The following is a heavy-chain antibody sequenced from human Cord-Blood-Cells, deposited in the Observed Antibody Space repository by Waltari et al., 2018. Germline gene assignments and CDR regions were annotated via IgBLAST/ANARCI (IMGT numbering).Heavy chain of an antibody. CDR2: INHSGSI. Sequence: QVQLQQWGAGLLKPSETLSLTCAVYGGSFSGYYWSWIRQPPGKGLEWLGKINHSGSINYNPSLTRRVTISVDTSKTQFSLELSSVTAADTAVYYCARGFTGTTGAFDIWGQGTMVTVSS. CDR1: GGSFSGYY. V-gene: IGHV4-34*01. J-gene: IGHJ3*02. CDR3: ARGFTGTTGAFDI. D-gene: IGHD1-7*01.